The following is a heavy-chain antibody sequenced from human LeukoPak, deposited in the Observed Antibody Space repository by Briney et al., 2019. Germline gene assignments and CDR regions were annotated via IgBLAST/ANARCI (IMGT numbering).Heavy chain of an antibody. Sequence: GGSLRLSCAASGFTFSNYWMHWIRQVAEKGLEWVSHIKYDGSATNYAASVKGRFTISRDNAKNTLYLQMNSLRAEDTAVYYCVSGSLQSGYNFDYWGQGALVTVSS. CDR2: IKYDGSAT. CDR1: GFTFSNYW. CDR3: VSGSLQSGYNFDY. J-gene: IGHJ4*02. V-gene: IGHV3-74*01. D-gene: IGHD3-3*01.